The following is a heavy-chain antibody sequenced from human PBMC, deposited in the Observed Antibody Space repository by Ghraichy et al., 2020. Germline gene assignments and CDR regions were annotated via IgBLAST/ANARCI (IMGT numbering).Heavy chain of an antibody. J-gene: IGHJ4*02. D-gene: IGHD6-19*01. V-gene: IGHV3-23*01. CDR2: ISGSGGST. CDR1: GFTFSSYA. Sequence: GGSLRLSCAASGFTFSSYAMSWVRQAPGKGLEWVSAISGSGGSTYYADSVKGRFTISRDNSKNTLYLQMNSLRAEDTAVYYCASYPKTYSSGWYWPYWGQGTLVTVSS. CDR3: ASYPKTYSSGWYWPY.